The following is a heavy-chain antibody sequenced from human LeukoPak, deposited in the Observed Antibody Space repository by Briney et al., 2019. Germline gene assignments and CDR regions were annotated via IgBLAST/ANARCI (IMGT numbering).Heavy chain of an antibody. Sequence: GSLRLSCKPSGLTFGDYPMGWVRQAPGKGLEWVAYIRSKTYGATAEYAASVKGRFTISRDDSKNIASLQMNSLKTEDTAVYYCTRGPPFDYWGQGTLVSVSS. CDR2: IRSKTYGATA. CDR1: GLTFGDYP. J-gene: IGHJ4*02. CDR3: TRGPPFDY. V-gene: IGHV3-49*04.